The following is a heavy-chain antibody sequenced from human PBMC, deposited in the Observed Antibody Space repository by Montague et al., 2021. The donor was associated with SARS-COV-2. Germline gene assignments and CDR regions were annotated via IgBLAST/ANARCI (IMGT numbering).Heavy chain of an antibody. D-gene: IGHD3-22*01. CDR3: AGLGYYYDSSGMADY. Sequence: LRLSCAASGFTFSSHGMHWVRQAPGKGLEWIGSIYYSGSTYYNPSLKSRVTISVDTTKNHFSLKLSSVTAADTAVYYCAGLGYYYDSSGMADYWGQGTLVTVSS. J-gene: IGHJ4*02. CDR1: GFTFSSHG. V-gene: IGHV4-39*02. CDR2: IYYSGST.